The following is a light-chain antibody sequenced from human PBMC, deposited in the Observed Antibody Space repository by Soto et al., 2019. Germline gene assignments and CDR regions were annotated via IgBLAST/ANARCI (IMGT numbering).Light chain of an antibody. V-gene: IGLV1-51*01. Sequence: QSVLSQPPSVSAAPGQKVTISCSGSSSNIGTNYVSWYQHLPGTAPKLLIYDNDKRPSGIPDRFSGSKSGTSATLGITGLQTGDEADYYCATWQSSLTGGWVFGGGTKLTVL. CDR3: ATWQSSLTGGWV. CDR1: SSNIGTNY. CDR2: DND. J-gene: IGLJ3*02.